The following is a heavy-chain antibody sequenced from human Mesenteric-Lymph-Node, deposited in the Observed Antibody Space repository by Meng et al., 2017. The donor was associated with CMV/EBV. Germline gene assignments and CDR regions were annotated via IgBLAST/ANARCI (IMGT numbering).Heavy chain of an antibody. CDR3: ARESRRYGSGSRNWFDP. J-gene: IGHJ5*02. CDR2: IRGFNGDA. Sequence: RGVGQGPGEGRGGVGGIRGFNGDAEDGQKTQGRVTMATDTSTSTAYMELRSLRFDDTAVYYCARESRRYGSGSRNWFDPWGQGTLVTVSS. D-gene: IGHD3-10*01. V-gene: IGHV1-18*01.